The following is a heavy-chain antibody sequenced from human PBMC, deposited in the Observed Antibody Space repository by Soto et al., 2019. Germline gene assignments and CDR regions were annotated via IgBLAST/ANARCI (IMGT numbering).Heavy chain of an antibody. J-gene: IGHJ6*02. CDR2: IVVASGRT. Sequence: QMQLVQSAPEVKKPGTSVRVSCKASGFDFGSFGIQYLRQTRGRGLEWIGWIVVASGRTNYARQFQGRVSFSRVMSSTTAYMDLYDLKSDDTAVYFCSADHPHTAIGWPVWGQGTTVTVSS. V-gene: IGHV1-58*02. CDR1: GFDFGSFG. CDR3: SADHPHTAIGWPV.